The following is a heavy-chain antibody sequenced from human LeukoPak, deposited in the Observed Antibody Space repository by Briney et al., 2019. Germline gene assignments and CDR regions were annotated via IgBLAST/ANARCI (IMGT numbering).Heavy chain of an antibody. CDR1: PYTFNKYY. Sequence: ASVKVSCMASPYTFNKYYIHWVRQAPGQGLEWMGVINPSGRSASYAQRFQGRVTMTRDTSTSTVYMDLSSLRSEDTAVYYCARDLVEPERLNWFDPWGQGTLVTVSS. CDR3: ARDLVEPERLNWFDP. D-gene: IGHD1-1*01. CDR2: INPSGRSA. V-gene: IGHV1-46*02. J-gene: IGHJ5*02.